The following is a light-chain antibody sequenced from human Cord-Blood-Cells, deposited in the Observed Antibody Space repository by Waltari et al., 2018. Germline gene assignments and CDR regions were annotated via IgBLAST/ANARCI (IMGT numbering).Light chain of an antibody. CDR3: QQYNNWPLT. Sequence: EIAMTQSPATLSVSPGERATLSCGASQSVSSNLAWYQQKPGQAPRLLIYGASTRATGIPARFSGSGSGTEFTLTISSLQSEDFAVYYCQQYNNWPLTFGGGTKVEIK. CDR1: QSVSSN. J-gene: IGKJ4*01. V-gene: IGKV3-15*01. CDR2: GAS.